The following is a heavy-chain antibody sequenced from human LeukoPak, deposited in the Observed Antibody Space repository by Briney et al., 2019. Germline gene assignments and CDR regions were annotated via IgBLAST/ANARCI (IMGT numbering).Heavy chain of an antibody. V-gene: IGHV4-61*02. CDR2: IYISGTT. Sequence: SETLSLTCTVSGDSISSGSYYWSWIRQPAGKGLEWIGRIYISGTTNYNPSLKSRVTISADTSKNQFSLKLSSVTAADTAVYYCARTSAEVTTDYYYYYMDVWGKGTTVTISS. CDR3: ARTSAEVTTDYYYYYMDV. J-gene: IGHJ6*03. D-gene: IGHD4-17*01. CDR1: GDSISSGSYY.